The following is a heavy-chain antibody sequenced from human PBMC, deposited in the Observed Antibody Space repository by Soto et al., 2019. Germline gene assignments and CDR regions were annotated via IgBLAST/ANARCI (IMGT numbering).Heavy chain of an antibody. D-gene: IGHD1-1*01. CDR1: GGSFSGYY. CDR3: ARDAYKWDY. J-gene: IGHJ4*02. CDR2: INHSGST. Sequence: PSETLSLTCAVYGGSFSGYYWSWIRQPPGKGLEWIGEINHSGSTNYNPSLKSRVTISVDTSKNQFSLKLSSVTAADTAVYYCARDAYKWDYWGQGTLVTAPQ. V-gene: IGHV4-34*01.